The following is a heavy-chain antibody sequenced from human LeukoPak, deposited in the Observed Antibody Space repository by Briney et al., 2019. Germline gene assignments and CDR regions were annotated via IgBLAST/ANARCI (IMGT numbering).Heavy chain of an antibody. Sequence: GASVKVSCKASGYTLSTYGINWVRQAPGQGLEWMGWINAYNGDTKYAQRLQGRVTMTADTSTTTAYMELRALRSDDTAVYYCARAYGSGSYYVKAADYWGQGTLVTVSS. J-gene: IGHJ4*02. V-gene: IGHV1-18*01. CDR3: ARAYGSGSYYVKAADY. CDR2: INAYNGDT. CDR1: GYTLSTYG. D-gene: IGHD3-10*01.